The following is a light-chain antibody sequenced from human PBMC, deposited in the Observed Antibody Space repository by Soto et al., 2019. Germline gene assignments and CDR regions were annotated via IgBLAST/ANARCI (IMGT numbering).Light chain of an antibody. CDR2: GAS. Sequence: EIVLTQSPGTLSLSPGERATLSCRASQSVSSSYLVWHQQKPGQAPRLLIYGASRRATGIPDRFSGSGSGTDFTLTISRLEPEDFAVYFCQQYGDSSWTFGQGTKVDIK. CDR3: QQYGDSSWT. J-gene: IGKJ1*01. V-gene: IGKV3-20*01. CDR1: QSVSSSY.